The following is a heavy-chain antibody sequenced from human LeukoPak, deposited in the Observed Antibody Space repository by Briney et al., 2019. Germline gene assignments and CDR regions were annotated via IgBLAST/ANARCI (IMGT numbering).Heavy chain of an antibody. J-gene: IGHJ4*02. CDR2: INPNSGGT. CDR1: GYTFIRYY. Sequence: ASVKVSCKASGYTFIRYYIHWVRQAPGQGLEWMGWINPNSGGTNYAQKFQGRVTMTRDTSISTAYMELSRLRSDDTAVYYCARDLVAARSASEGYWGQGTLVTVSS. D-gene: IGHD6-6*01. V-gene: IGHV1-2*02. CDR3: ARDLVAARSASEGY.